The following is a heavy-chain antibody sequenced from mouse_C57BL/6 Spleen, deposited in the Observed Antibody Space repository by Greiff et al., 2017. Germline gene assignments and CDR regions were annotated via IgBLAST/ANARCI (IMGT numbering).Heavy chain of an antibody. D-gene: IGHD3-1*01. CDR1: GYTFTSYW. CDR2: IDPSDSYT. V-gene: IGHV1-69*01. J-gene: IGHJ2*01. CDR3: ARGRGYFDY. Sequence: QVQLQQPGAELVMPGASVKLSCKASGYTFTSYWMHWVNQRPGQGLEWIGEIDPSDSYTNYNQKFKGKSTLTVDKSSSTAYMQLSSLTSEDSAVYYCARGRGYFDYWGQGTTLTVSS.